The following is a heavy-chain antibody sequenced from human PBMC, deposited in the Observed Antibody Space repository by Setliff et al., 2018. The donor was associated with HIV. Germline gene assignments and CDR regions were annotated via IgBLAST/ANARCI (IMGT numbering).Heavy chain of an antibody. CDR3: AKAHWDPLSPDY. Sequence: GGSLRLSCVASGFTFSNYAMNWVRQAPGKGLEWVSTVSGSGAATYYADSVKGRFTISGDSSRNTLYLQTNSLRAEDTAVYYCAKAHWDPLSPDYWGQGTLVTVSS. V-gene: IGHV3-23*01. D-gene: IGHD1-26*01. CDR2: VSGSGAAT. J-gene: IGHJ4*02. CDR1: GFTFSNYA.